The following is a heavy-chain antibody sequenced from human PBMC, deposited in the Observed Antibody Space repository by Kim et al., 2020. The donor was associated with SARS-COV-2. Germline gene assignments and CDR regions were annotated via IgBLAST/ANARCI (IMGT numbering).Heavy chain of an antibody. CDR2: IWYDGSNK. V-gene: IGHV3-33*01. CDR1: GFTFSSYG. D-gene: IGHD6-19*01. J-gene: IGHJ4*02. CDR3: ARELYCGWYYYFDY. Sequence: GGSLRLSCAASGFTFSSYGMHWVRQAPGKGLEWVAVIWYDGSNKYYADSVKGRFTISRDNSKNTLYLQMNSLRAEDTAVYYCARELYCGWYYYFDYWGQGTLVTVSS.